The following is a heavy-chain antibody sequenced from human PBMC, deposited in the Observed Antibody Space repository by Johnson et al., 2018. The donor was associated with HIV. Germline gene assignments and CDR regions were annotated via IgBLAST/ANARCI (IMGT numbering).Heavy chain of an antibody. CDR2: ISSSGSTI. CDR3: ARPTKPGDAFDI. D-gene: IGHD1-14*01. V-gene: IGHV3-11*04. J-gene: IGHJ3*02. Sequence: QVQLVESGGGLVKPGGSLRLSCAASGFTFSDYYMSWIRQAPGKGLESVSYISSSGSTIYYADSVKGRFTISRDNAKNSLYLQMNCLGAEDTAVYYCARPTKPGDAFDIWGQGTMVTVSS. CDR1: GFTFSDYY.